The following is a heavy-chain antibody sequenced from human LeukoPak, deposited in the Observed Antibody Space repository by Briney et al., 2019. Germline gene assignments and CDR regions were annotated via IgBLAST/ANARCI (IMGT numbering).Heavy chain of an antibody. CDR2: IIPIFGTA. Sequence: SVKVSCKASGGTFSSYAISWVRQAPGQGLEWMGGIIPIFGTANYAQKFQGRVTITADKSTSTAYMELSSLRSEDTAVYYCARDYYGSGSYYSYWGQGTLVTVSS. CDR1: GGTFSSYA. CDR3: ARDYYGSGSYYSY. V-gene: IGHV1-69*06. D-gene: IGHD3-10*01. J-gene: IGHJ4*02.